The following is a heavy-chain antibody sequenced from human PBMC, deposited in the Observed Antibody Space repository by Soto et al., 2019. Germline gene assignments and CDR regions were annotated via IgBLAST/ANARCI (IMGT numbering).Heavy chain of an antibody. CDR2: IYWDDDE. CDR1: GFSLATPGVA. Sequence: QVTLKESGPTLVKPTQTLTLTCNFSGFSLATPGVAVGWLRQTPGKALEWLGHIYWDDDERYSPSLQHRLSITKDTSKNQVVLTMPTMKPRDTSTYYCTNFRSMINWFDPWGQGTLVTVSS. J-gene: IGHJ5*02. D-gene: IGHD3-3*02. CDR3: TNFRSMINWFDP. V-gene: IGHV2-5*02.